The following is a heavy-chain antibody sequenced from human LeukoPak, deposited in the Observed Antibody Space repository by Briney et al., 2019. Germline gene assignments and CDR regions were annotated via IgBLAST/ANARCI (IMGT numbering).Heavy chain of an antibody. CDR3: ARALGNSTGDY. CDR1: GFTFNIFW. J-gene: IGHJ4*02. CDR2: IKHDGSVE. V-gene: IGHV3-7*04. Sequence: GGSLRLSCAASGFTFNIFWMSWVRQAPGKGLEWVANIKHDGSVEYYGDSVRGRFTISRDNAKNSLILQMNSLRGEDTAVYYCARALGNSTGDYWGQGTLVTVSS. D-gene: IGHD7-27*01.